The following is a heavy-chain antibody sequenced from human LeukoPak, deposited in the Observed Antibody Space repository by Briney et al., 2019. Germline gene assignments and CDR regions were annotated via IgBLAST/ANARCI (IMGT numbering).Heavy chain of an antibody. CDR3: ARESIAVAGAPFDY. CDR1: GFTFSSYE. Sequence: GGPLRLSCAASGFTFSSYEMNWVRQAPGKGLEWVSYISSGSTIYDADSGKGRFTISRDNAKNSLYLQMNSLRAEDTAVYYCARESIAVAGAPFDYWGQGTLVTVSS. CDR2: ISSGSTI. J-gene: IGHJ4*02. D-gene: IGHD6-19*01. V-gene: IGHV3-48*03.